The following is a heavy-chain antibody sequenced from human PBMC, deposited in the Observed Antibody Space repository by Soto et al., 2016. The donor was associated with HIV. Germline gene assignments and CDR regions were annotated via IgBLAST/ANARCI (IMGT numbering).Heavy chain of an antibody. J-gene: IGHJ3*01. D-gene: IGHD2-21*01. CDR2: ISSAGTT. CDR1: GGSLRGTDYY. V-gene: IGHV4-39*01. Sequence: QLQESGPGLVTPSETLSLTCSVSGGSLRGTDYYWGWIRQSPGKGLEWIATISSAGTTYYNPSLKSRVTVSIATSKNQFSLKMTSVNASDTSIYYCVSIPPTMSHQAFHVWGQGAMITVAS. CDR3: VSIPPTMSHQAFHV.